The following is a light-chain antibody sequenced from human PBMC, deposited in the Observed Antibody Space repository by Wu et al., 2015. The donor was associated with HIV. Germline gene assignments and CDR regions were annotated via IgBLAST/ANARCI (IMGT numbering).Light chain of an antibody. V-gene: IGKV3-15*01. J-gene: IGKJ1*01. CDR1: QSVSTK. CDR3: QQYNKWPQT. Sequence: EVVMTQSPDTLSLSPGERATLSCRASQSVSTKLAWYQQKRGQAPRLLIYAASTRATGIPARFSGSGSGTEFTLSISSTQSEDFTVYYCQQYNKWPQTFGQGTKGGNQ. CDR2: AAS.